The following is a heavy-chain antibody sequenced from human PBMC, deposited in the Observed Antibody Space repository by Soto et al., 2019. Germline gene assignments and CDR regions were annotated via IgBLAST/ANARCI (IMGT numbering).Heavy chain of an antibody. J-gene: IGHJ6*02. D-gene: IGHD1-26*01. V-gene: IGHV1-46*01. CDR3: ARGTGAANGMDV. CDR1: GYTFTSYD. Sequence: ASVKVSWKSSGYTFTSYDMHWVRQAPGQGLEWMGIIFPSGGTTNCAQKFQGRVTMTSDTSTSTVSMELSSLRSEDTAVYYCARGTGAANGMDVWG. CDR2: IFPSGGTT.